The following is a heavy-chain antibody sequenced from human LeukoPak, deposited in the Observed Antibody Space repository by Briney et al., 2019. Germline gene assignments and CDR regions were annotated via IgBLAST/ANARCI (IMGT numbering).Heavy chain of an antibody. Sequence: GGSLRLSCAASGFNLANHAMSWVRQTPGKGLEWVSAISGGGDITYYADSVTGRFTISRDNSKDTLFLQMHSLRPGDTAVYYCVREDTPATANYWGQGTLVTISS. CDR2: ISGGGDIT. V-gene: IGHV3-23*01. J-gene: IGHJ4*02. CDR3: VREDTPATANY. D-gene: IGHD2-21*02. CDR1: GFNLANHA.